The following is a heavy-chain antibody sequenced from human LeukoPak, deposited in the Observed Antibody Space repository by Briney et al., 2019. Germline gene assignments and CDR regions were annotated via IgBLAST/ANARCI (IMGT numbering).Heavy chain of an antibody. V-gene: IGHV4-34*01. CDR3: ARRPVYCSSTSCAPRAFDY. J-gene: IGHJ4*02. D-gene: IGHD2-2*01. CDR1: GGSISSYY. CDR2: INHSGST. Sequence: SETLSLTCTVSGGSISSYYWSWIRQPPGKGLEWIGEINHSGSTNYNPSLKSRVTISVDTSKDQFSLKLSSVTAADTAVYYCARRPVYCSSTSCAPRAFDYWGQGTLVTVSS.